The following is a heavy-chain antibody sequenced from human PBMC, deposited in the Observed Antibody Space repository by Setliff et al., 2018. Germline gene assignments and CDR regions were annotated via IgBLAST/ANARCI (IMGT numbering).Heavy chain of an antibody. J-gene: IGHJ3*02. V-gene: IGHV4-31*03. CDR1: GGSISSGGYY. CDR3: ARVPRFTDTRNAFDI. CDR2: IYYSGNT. D-gene: IGHD5-18*01. Sequence: TSETLSLTCTVSGGSISSGGYYWSWIRQHPGKGLEWIGYIYYSGNTYYNPSLKSRVTISVDTSKNQFSLKLSSVTAADTAVYYCARVPRFTDTRNAFDIWGQGTMVTISS.